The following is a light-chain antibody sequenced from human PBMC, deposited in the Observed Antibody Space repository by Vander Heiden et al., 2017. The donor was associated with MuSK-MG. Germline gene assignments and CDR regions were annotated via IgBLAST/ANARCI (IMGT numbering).Light chain of an antibody. Sequence: DIQMTQSPSTLSASVGDRVTITCRASQSISSWLAWYQQKPGKAPKLLIYKASSLESGVPSRFSGSGSGTEFTLTISSLQPDDFATYYCQQDNGYPRTFGQGTKVEIK. J-gene: IGKJ1*01. CDR2: KAS. CDR3: QQDNGYPRT. CDR1: QSISSW. V-gene: IGKV1-5*03.